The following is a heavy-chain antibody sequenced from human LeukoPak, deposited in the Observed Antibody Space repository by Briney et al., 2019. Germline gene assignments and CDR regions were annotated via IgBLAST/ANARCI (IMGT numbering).Heavy chain of an antibody. D-gene: IGHD2-8*01. Sequence: PSETLSLTCSVSGDSFTGTTYYWAWIRQPPGKGLEWIGSVYYSGSTSYSPSLKSRVTISVDTSKKQFSLRLSSVSAADTALYYCARNVSAGYFDYWGQGTLVTVSS. CDR1: GDSFTGTTYY. V-gene: IGHV4-39*01. CDR3: ARNVSAGYFDY. CDR2: VYYSGST. J-gene: IGHJ4*02.